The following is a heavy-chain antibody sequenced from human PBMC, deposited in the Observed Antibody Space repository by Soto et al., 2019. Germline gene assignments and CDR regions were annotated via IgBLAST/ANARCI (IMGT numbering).Heavy chain of an antibody. CDR1: GGTFSSYA. J-gene: IGHJ6*02. V-gene: IGHV1-69*01. D-gene: IGHD3-10*01. CDR2: IIPIFGTA. Sequence: QVQLVQSGAEVKKPGSSVKVSCKASGGTFSSYAISWVRQAPGQGLEWMGGIIPIFGTANYAQKFQGRVTITADESTSTAYMGLSSLRSEDTAVYYCASGLRSISGYYYGMDVWGQGTTVTVSS. CDR3: ASGLRSISGYYYGMDV.